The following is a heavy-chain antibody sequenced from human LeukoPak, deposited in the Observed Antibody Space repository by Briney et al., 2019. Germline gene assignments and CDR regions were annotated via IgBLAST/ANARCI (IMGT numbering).Heavy chain of an antibody. CDR1: GGSISSSNYY. CDR3: AKEGLPGYSDRSDY. CDR2: ISYSGST. Sequence: SETLSLTCTVYGGSISSSNYYWAWIRQPPGKGLEWIGSISYSGSTHYNPSLKSRVTISVDTSKNQFSLKLSSVTAADTAVYYCAKEGLPGYSDRSDYWGQGTLVTVSS. V-gene: IGHV4-39*07. J-gene: IGHJ4*02. D-gene: IGHD3-22*01.